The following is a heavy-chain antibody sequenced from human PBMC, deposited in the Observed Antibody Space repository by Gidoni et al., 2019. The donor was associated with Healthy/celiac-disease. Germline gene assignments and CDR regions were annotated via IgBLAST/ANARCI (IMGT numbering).Heavy chain of an antibody. CDR3: ARDRDILTGFGWFDP. V-gene: IGHV1-18*01. CDR2: ISAYNGNP. J-gene: IGHJ5*02. Sequence: QVQLVQSGDEVKKPGASVKVACKASGYTFPSYGISWVRQAPGHGLEWLGWISAYNGNPTYPQKLQGRVIMTTDTSTSTAYMGLRSLSSDDTAVYYCARDRDILTGFGWFDPWGQGTLVTVSS. D-gene: IGHD3-9*01. CDR1: GYTFPSYG.